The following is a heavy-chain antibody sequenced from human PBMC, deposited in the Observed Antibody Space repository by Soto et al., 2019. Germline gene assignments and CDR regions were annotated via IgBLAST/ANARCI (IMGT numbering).Heavy chain of an antibody. V-gene: IGHV4-38-2*01. CDR2: IYHTANT. CDR3: ARAMPSRAFDI. Sequence: LTCAVSGYSLSTASYCGWIRQPPAKGMESIGMIYHTANTYHIVSLKSRVTISVDTSKNQFSLRLTSVAAANTAVYYCARAMPSRAFDIWGQGTMVTVSS. CDR1: GYSLSTASY. J-gene: IGHJ3*02. D-gene: IGHD2-2*01.